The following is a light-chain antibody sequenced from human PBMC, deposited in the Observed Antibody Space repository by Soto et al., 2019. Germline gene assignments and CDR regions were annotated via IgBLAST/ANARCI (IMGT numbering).Light chain of an antibody. CDR2: EDN. CDR3: QSYDSSNQRV. Sequence: NFMLTQPHSVSESPGKTVTISCTRSGGSIASNYVQWYQQRPGSAPTTVIYEDNQRPSGVPDRFSGSIDSSSNSASLTISGLKTEDEADYYCQSYDSSNQRVFGGGTQLTVL. J-gene: IGLJ2*01. CDR1: GGSIASNY. V-gene: IGLV6-57*04.